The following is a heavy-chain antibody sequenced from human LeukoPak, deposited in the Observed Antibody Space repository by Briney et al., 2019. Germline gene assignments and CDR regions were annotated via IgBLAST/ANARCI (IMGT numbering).Heavy chain of an antibody. CDR2: INPSGGST. CDR1: GYTFTSYY. CDR3: AKGSNWAFYFDY. V-gene: IGHV1-46*01. D-gene: IGHD4-11*01. J-gene: IGHJ4*02. Sequence: ASVKVSCKASGYTFTSYYMHWVRQAPGQGLEWMGKINPSGGSTTYAQKFQGRVTNTRDTSTSTVYMEVISLRSEDTAVYYCAKGSNWAFYFDYWGQGTLVTVSS.